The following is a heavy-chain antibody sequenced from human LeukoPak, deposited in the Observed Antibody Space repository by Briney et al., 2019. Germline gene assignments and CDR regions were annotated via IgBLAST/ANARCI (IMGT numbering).Heavy chain of an antibody. CDR2: INSNSRTT. Sequence: PGGSLRLSCAASRFAFSDFSMIWVRQAPGKGLECISYINSNSRTTEYSDSVRGRFTISRDNARNSLFLQMDNLKAEDTAVYYCAKGIAAAGTMDYYYYGMDVWGQGTTVTVSS. J-gene: IGHJ6*02. CDR3: AKGIAAAGTMDYYYYGMDV. D-gene: IGHD6-13*01. CDR1: RFAFSDFS. V-gene: IGHV3-48*04.